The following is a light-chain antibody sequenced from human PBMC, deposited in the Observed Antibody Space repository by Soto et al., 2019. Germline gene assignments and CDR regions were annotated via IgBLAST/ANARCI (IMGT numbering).Light chain of an antibody. Sequence: QSALTQPASVSGSPGQSVTFSCTGASSDVGGNDYVSWYQQHPGKAPKLILYEVNNLPSGVSNHFSGSKSGNTASLIISGLQADDEADYSCSSYSTTSTLVFGSGTKLTVL. CDR2: EVN. V-gene: IGLV2-14*01. CDR3: SSYSTTSTLV. CDR1: SSDVGGNDY. J-gene: IGLJ1*01.